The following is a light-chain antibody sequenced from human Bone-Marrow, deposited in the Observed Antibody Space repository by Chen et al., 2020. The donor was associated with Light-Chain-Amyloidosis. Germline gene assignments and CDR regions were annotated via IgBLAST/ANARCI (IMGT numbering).Light chain of an antibody. CDR3: QVWDRSSDRPV. CDR2: DDS. J-gene: IGLJ3*02. Sequence: SYVLTQPSSVSVAPGQTATIACGGNNIGSTSVHWYQQTPGQAPLLVVYDDSDRPTGIPERLSGSNSGNAAALTISRVEAGDGADYYCQVWDRSSDRPVFGGGPKLTVL. V-gene: IGLV3-21*02. CDR1: NIGSTS.